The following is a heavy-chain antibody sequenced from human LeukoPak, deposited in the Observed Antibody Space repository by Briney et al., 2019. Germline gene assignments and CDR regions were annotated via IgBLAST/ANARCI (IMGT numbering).Heavy chain of an antibody. CDR1: GFTFSSYN. J-gene: IGHJ4*02. V-gene: IGHV4-39*01. Sequence: GSLRLSCAASGFTFSSYNVNWVRQPPGKGLEWIGSIYYSGSTYYNPSLKSRVTISVDTSKNQFSLKLSSVTAADTAVYYCARRERWLQLGGVDYWGQGTLVTVSS. CDR3: ARRERWLQLGGVDY. CDR2: IYYSGST. D-gene: IGHD5-24*01.